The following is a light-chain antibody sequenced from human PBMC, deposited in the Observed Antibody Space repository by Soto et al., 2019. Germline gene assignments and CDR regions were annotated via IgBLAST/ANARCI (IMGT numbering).Light chain of an antibody. J-gene: IGKJ2*01. V-gene: IGKV2-30*01. CDR1: QSLVNSHGDTY. CDR3: MQGSQWPPYT. Sequence: DVVLTQSPLSLPVTLGQPASISCRSSQSLVNSHGDTYLNWFHQRPGQSPRRLIYKVSNRDSGVPDRFSGSGSGTDFTLKISRVEAEDVGVYYCMQGSQWPPYTFGQGTKLEIK. CDR2: KVS.